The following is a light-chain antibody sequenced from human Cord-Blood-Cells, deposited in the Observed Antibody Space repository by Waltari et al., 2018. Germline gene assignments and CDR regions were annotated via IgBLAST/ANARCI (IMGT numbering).Light chain of an antibody. Sequence: QSALPQPRSVSGSPGQSVTISCTGTSSDVGGYNYVSWYHQHPGKAPKLMIYDVSKRPSGVPDRFSGSKSGNTASLSISGLQAEDEADYYCFSYAGSYTLAVVFGGGTKLTVL. CDR1: SSDVGGYNY. J-gene: IGLJ2*01. CDR2: DVS. CDR3: FSYAGSYTLAVV. V-gene: IGLV2-11*01.